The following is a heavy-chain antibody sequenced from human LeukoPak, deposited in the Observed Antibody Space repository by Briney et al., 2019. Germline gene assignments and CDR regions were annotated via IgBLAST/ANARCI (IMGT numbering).Heavy chain of an antibody. CDR2: INPSGGST. J-gene: IGHJ4*02. CDR3: VRNLMQFTGLAY. CDR1: GDTFTTSH. Sequence: ASVKVSRKASGDTFTTSHMHWVRQAPGQGLEWMGIINPSGGSTTYAQQFQGRVSMTRDLSMSTVYMELSSLRSEDTAVYYCVRNLMQFTGLAYWGQGTLVTVSS. V-gene: IGHV1-46*01. D-gene: IGHD2-8*02.